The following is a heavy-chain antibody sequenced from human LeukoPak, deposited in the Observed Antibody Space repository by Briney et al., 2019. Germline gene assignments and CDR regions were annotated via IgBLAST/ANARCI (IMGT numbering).Heavy chain of an antibody. V-gene: IGHV4-59*01. CDR2: IYYSGST. Sequence: SETLSLTCTVSGGSISSYYWSWIRQPPGKGLEWIGYIYYSGSTNYKSSLKSRVTISVDTSKNQFSLKLSSVTAADTAVYYCARDRGKYCSSTSCYEYYYYYMDVWGKGTTVTISS. D-gene: IGHD2-2*01. CDR3: ARDRGKYCSSTSCYEYYYYYMDV. J-gene: IGHJ6*03. CDR1: GGSISSYY.